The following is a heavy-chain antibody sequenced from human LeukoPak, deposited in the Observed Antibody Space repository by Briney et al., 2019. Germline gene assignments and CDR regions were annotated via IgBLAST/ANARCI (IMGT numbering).Heavy chain of an antibody. Sequence: PSETLSLTCTVSGGSISSYYWSWIRQPPGKGLEWIGYIYYSGSTNYNPSLKSRVTISVDTSKNQFSLKLSSVTAADTAVYYCASVFVGYSVFDIWGQGTMVTVSS. CDR1: GGSISSYY. D-gene: IGHD2-15*01. V-gene: IGHV4-59*01. CDR2: IYYSGST. J-gene: IGHJ3*02. CDR3: ASVFVGYSVFDI.